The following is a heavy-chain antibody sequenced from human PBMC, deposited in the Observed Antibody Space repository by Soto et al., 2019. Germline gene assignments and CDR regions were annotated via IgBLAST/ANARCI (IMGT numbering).Heavy chain of an antibody. J-gene: IGHJ6*01. CDR1: GGSVSSGSSY. V-gene: IGHV4-61*01. D-gene: IGHD2-15*01. CDR3: ARAPLPAATAVVVAGLVEGGMDE. CDR2: IHYSGST. Sequence: SETLSLTCTVSGGSVSSGSSYWIWIRQPPGKGLEWIGYIHYSGSTNYNPSLKSRVTISLDTSKNQFSLKLRSVTAPDTPFYFCARAPLPAATAVVVAGLVEGGMDEWGRVTRVTIFS.